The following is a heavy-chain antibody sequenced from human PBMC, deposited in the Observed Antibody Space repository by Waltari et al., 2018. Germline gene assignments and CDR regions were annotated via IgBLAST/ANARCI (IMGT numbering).Heavy chain of an antibody. CDR2: FDPEXGXT. V-gene: IGHV1-24*01. CDR1: GYXLTELS. D-gene: IGHD6-6*01. J-gene: IGHJ4*02. CDR3: ATPXXXXSSLAD. Sequence: QVQLVQSGXEVKKPGXXVKXSXXVXGYXLTELSMRXXRRAPXKGLEWMGGFDPEXGXTIYAQKFQGRVTMTEXTSTXXXYMELXXLRXXDTXVXXCATPXXXXSSLADXGQGTLX.